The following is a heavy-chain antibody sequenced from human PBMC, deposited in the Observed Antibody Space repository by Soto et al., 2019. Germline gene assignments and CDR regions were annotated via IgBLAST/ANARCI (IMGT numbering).Heavy chain of an antibody. Sequence: SETLSLTCTVSGGSISSYYWSWIRQPPGKGLEWIGYIYYSGSTNYNPSLKSRVTISVDTSKNQFSLKLSSVTAADTAVYYCARRGLLRIIDYWGQGPLVTVSS. CDR2: IYYSGST. V-gene: IGHV4-59*12. J-gene: IGHJ4*02. CDR3: ARRGLLRIIDY. CDR1: GGSISSYY. D-gene: IGHD3-3*01.